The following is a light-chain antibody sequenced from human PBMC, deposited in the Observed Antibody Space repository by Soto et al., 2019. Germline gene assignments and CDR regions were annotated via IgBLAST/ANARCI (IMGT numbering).Light chain of an antibody. CDR1: QSVSSSY. CDR3: QQYNSWPIT. CDR2: DAS. J-gene: IGKJ5*01. V-gene: IGKV3-15*01. Sequence: IVLTPSPGTLSLSPLERATLSCRSSQSVSSSYLAWYHHKPAQAPRLLIYDASTRDLGTPARFAGSGAGTEFTLTISSLQSEDFAVYFCQQYNSWPITFGQGTRLEIK.